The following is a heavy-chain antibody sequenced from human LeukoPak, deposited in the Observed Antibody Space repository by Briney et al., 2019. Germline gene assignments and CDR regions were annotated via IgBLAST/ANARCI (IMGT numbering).Heavy chain of an antibody. V-gene: IGHV4-59*08. CDR2: ICYSGST. CDR1: GGSISSYY. D-gene: IGHD6-6*01. CDR3: ARASSSSGSNWFDP. J-gene: IGHJ5*02. Sequence: SETLSLTCTVSGGSISSYYWSWIRQPPGKGLEWIGYICYSGSTNYNPSLKSRVTISVDTSKNQFSLKLSSVTAADTAVYYCARASSSSGSNWFDPWGQGTLVTVSS.